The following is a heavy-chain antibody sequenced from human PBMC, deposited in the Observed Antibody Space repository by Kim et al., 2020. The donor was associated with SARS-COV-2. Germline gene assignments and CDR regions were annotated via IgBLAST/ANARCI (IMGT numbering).Heavy chain of an antibody. CDR2: ISDDGGST. D-gene: IGHD3-3*01. V-gene: IGHV3-64D*06. J-gene: IGHJ4*02. Sequence: GGSLRLSCSASEFTFSSFAMHWVRQAPGKGLQYVSAISDDGGSTYYADSMRGRFTISRDNSKNTLYLQMSSLRADDTAVYYCVKDRQRSIFGVISHLDYWGQGTLVTVSS. CDR1: EFTFSSFA. CDR3: VKDRQRSIFGVISHLDY.